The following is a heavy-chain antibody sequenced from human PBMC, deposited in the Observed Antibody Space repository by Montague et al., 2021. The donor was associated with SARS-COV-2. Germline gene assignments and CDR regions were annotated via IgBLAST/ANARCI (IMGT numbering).Heavy chain of an antibody. D-gene: IGHD3-3*01. CDR1: GGSISSYY. J-gene: IGHJ6*03. Sequence: SETLSLTCTVSGGSISSYYWSWIRQPPGKGLEWIGYIYYSGSTNYNPSLKSRVTISIDTSKNQFSLKLSSVTAADTAMYYCARGIFTIPFIPAHYYMDVWGKGTTVTVSS. CDR3: ARGIFTIPFIPAHYYMDV. CDR2: IYYSGST. V-gene: IGHV4-59*01.